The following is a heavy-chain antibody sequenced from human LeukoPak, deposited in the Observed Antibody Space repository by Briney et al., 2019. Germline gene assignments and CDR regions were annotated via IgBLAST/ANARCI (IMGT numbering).Heavy chain of an antibody. CDR3: ARGDIVVVPAAPGRYYYYYYMDV. D-gene: IGHD2-2*01. V-gene: IGHV1-8*01. CDR2: MNPNSGNT. CDR1: GYTFTSYD. J-gene: IGHJ6*03. Sequence: GAAVKVSCKASGYTFTSYDINWVRQATGQGLEWMGWMNPNSGNTGYAQKFQGRVTMTRNTSISTAYMELSSLRSEDTAVYYCARGDIVVVPAAPGRYYYYYYMDVWGKGTTVTISS.